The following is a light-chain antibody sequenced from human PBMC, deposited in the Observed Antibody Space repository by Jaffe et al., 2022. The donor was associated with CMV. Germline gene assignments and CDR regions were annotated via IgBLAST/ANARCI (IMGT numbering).Light chain of an antibody. CDR2: KTS. CDR1: QSVNNW. J-gene: IGKJ2*01. CDR3: QHYNNYLFP. V-gene: IGKV1-5*03. Sequence: DIQMTQSPSTLSASVGDRVTITCRASQSVNNWLAWYQQKPGKAPKLLIYKTSNLENGVPSRFSGSGSGTEFTLTISYLQAEDFATYYCQHYNNYLFPFGQGTKLEIK.